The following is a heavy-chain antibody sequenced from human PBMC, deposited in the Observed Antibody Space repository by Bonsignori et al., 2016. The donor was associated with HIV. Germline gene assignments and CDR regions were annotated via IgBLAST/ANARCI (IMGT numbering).Heavy chain of an antibody. CDR1: GFSFSTYW. CDR2: INSHGSTT. CDR3: ARGPTIGLDY. J-gene: IGHJ4*02. D-gene: IGHD3-10*01. Sequence: GESLKISCAASGFSFSTYWMHWVRQAPGKGLVWVSRINSHGSTTDYADSVKGRFTISRDNAKNTLYLQMDSLRDEDTAVYYCARGPTIGLDYWGQGTLVTVSS. V-gene: IGHV3-74*01.